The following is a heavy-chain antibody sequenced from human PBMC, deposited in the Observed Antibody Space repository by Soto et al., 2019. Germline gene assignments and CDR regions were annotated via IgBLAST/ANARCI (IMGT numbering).Heavy chain of an antibody. D-gene: IGHD2-21*02. V-gene: IGHV3-23*01. J-gene: IGHJ4*01. Sequence: GGSLRLSCAASGFTVGSYAMTWVRQAPGKGLEWVSGSSGSGAETYYADSVKGRFTVSRDNSKNTLYLQMNSLRAEDTAFYYCAARLAATVVTPRIIEWGDGILVTV. CDR1: GFTVGSYA. CDR3: AARLAATVVTPRIIE. CDR2: SSGSGAET.